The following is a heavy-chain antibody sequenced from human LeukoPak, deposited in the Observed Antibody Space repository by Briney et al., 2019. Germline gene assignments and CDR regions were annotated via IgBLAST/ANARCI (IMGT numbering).Heavy chain of an antibody. Sequence: ASVKVSCKASGYTFTSYAMHWVRQAPGQRLEGMGWINAGNGNTKYSQKFQGRVTITRDTSASTAYMELSSLRSEDTAVYYCAREKDLNWFDPWGQGTPVTVSS. CDR1: GYTFTSYA. CDR2: INAGNGNT. J-gene: IGHJ5*02. V-gene: IGHV1-3*01. CDR3: AREKDLNWFDP.